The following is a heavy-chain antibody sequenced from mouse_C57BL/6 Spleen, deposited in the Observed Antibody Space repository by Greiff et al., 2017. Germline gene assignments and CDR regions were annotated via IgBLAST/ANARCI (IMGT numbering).Heavy chain of an antibody. Sequence: QVQLQQSGPELVKPGASVKISCKASGYAFSSSWMNWVKQRPGKGLEWIGRIYPGDGDTNYNGKFKGKATLTADKSSSTAYMQLSSLTSEDSAVYFCARPSGSSYYFDYWGQGTTLTVSS. CDR1: GYAFSSSW. CDR3: ARPSGSSYYFDY. V-gene: IGHV1-82*01. D-gene: IGHD1-1*01. J-gene: IGHJ2*01. CDR2: IYPGDGDT.